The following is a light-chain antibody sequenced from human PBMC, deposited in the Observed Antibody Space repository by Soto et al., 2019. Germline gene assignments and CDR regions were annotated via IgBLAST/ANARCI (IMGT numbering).Light chain of an antibody. CDR2: EVS. CDR1: SSDVGGYNY. Sequence: QSALTQPASVSGSPGQSITISCTGTSSDVGGYNYVSWYQQHPSKAPKLMIYEVSNRPSGVSYRFSGSKSGNTASLTISGLQAEDEADYYCSSHTSSNTRVFGTGTKLTVL. J-gene: IGLJ1*01. V-gene: IGLV2-14*01. CDR3: SSHTSSNTRV.